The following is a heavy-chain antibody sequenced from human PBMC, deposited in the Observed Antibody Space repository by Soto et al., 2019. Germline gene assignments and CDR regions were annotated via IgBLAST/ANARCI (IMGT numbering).Heavy chain of an antibody. Sequence: QVQLVESGGGVVQPGRSLRLSCAASGFTFSSYDIHWVRQAPGKGLEWVAIISYDGSNKYYADSVKGRFTISRDNSKNTLYLQMNSLRAEDTAVYYCAKEGLAVAGGDYWGQGTLVTVSS. V-gene: IGHV3-30*18. CDR3: AKEGLAVAGGDY. CDR2: ISYDGSNK. J-gene: IGHJ4*02. D-gene: IGHD6-19*01. CDR1: GFTFSSYD.